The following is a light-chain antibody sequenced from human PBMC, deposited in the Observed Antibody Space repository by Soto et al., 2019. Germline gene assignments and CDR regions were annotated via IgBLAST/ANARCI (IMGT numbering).Light chain of an antibody. CDR1: QGISSY. J-gene: IGKJ5*01. CDR2: AAS. V-gene: IGKV1-9*01. CDR3: QQLDSYPIT. Sequence: IQLTQSPSSLSASVGDRVTITCRASQGISSYLAWYQQKPGKAPKLLIYAASTLQTGVPSRFSGSGSGTDFTLTIRSLQPEEFATYYCQQLDSYPITFGQGTRLEI.